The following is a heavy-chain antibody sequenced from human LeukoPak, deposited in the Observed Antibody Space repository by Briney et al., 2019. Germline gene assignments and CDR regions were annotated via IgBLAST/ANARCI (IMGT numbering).Heavy chain of an antibody. D-gene: IGHD1-1*01. Sequence: PGGSLRLSCAASGFTFSNYWMTWVRQAPGKGLEWVAYLKPDGSAEYYMDSVKGRFTISRDNAKNSLYLQMSSLRAEDTAVYYCAKPPTGNVKFDPWGQGTLVTVSS. CDR2: LKPDGSAE. CDR1: GFTFSNYW. V-gene: IGHV3-7*01. CDR3: AKPPTGNVKFDP. J-gene: IGHJ5*02.